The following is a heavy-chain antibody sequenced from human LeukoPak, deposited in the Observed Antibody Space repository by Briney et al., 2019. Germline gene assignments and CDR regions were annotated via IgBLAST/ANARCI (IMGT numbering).Heavy chain of an antibody. J-gene: IGHJ4*02. V-gene: IGHV4-34*01. Sequence: PSETLSLTCAVYGGSFSGYYWSWIRQPPGKGLEWIGEINHSGSTNYNPSLKSRVTISVDTSKNQFPLKLSSVTAADTAVYYCARDAPGRAVAGNDYWGQGTLVTVSS. CDR1: GGSFSGYY. CDR2: INHSGST. CDR3: ARDAPGRAVAGNDY. D-gene: IGHD6-19*01.